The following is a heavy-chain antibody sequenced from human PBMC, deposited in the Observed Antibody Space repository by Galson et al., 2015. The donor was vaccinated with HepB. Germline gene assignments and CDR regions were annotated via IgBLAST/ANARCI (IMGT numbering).Heavy chain of an antibody. CDR3: ARDGRLDSHTAAGYFDR. CDR1: GFTFSDHY. Sequence: SLRLSCAASGFTFSDHYMDWVRQAPGKGLEWIGRIKNKADKYITEYAASLKGRFTISRDDSKNSLFLQMNSLKTEDTAVYYCARDGRLDSHTAAGYFDRWGQGILVTVSS. CDR2: IKNKADKYIT. J-gene: IGHJ4*02. D-gene: IGHD6-25*01. V-gene: IGHV3-72*01.